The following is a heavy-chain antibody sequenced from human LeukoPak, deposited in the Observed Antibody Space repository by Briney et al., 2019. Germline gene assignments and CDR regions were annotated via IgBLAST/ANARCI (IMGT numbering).Heavy chain of an antibody. V-gene: IGHV3-48*01. CDR1: GFTFSSYS. D-gene: IGHD6-13*01. J-gene: IGHJ4*02. Sequence: GGSLRLSCAASGFTFSSYSMNWVRQAPGKGLERVSYISSSSSTIYYADSVKGRFTISRDNAKNSLYLQMNSLRAEDTAVYYCARGEKQQLPTYYFDYWGQGTLVTVSS. CDR3: ARGEKQQLPTYYFDY. CDR2: ISSSSSTI.